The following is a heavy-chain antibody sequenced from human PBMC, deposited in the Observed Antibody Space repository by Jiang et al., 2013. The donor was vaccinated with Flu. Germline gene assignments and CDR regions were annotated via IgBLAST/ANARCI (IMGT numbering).Heavy chain of an antibody. CDR3: ARGHLIAAAGYFDY. D-gene: IGHD6-13*01. CDR2: INHSGST. CDR1: GGSFSGYY. Sequence: LLKPSETLSLTCAVYGGSFSGYYWSWIRQPPGKGLEWIGEINHSGSTNYNPSLKSRVTISVDTSKNQFSLKLSSVTAADTAVYYCARGHLIAAAGYFDYWDQGTLVTVSS. V-gene: IGHV4-34*01. J-gene: IGHJ4*02.